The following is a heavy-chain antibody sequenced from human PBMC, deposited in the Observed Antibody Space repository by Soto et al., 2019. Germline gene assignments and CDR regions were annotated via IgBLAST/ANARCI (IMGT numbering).Heavy chain of an antibody. Sequence: SETLSLTCAVYGGSFSGYYWSWVRQPPGKGLEWIGEINHSGSTNCNPSLKSRVTISVDTSKNQFSLKLSSVTAADTAVYYCARWEIDEGLQHWGQGTLVTVSS. D-gene: IGHD1-26*01. V-gene: IGHV4-34*01. CDR1: GGSFSGYY. CDR3: ARWEIDEGLQH. J-gene: IGHJ1*01. CDR2: INHSGST.